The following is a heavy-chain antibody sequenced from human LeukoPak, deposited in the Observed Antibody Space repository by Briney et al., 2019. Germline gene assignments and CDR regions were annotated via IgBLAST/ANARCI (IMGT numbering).Heavy chain of an antibody. CDR3: ARERYDYVWGSYRYGGFDY. Sequence: TGRSLRLSCAASGFTFSSYGMHWVRQAPGKGLEWVAVISYDGSNKYYADSVKGRFTISRDNSKNTLYLQMNSLRAEDTAVYYCARERYDYVWGSYRYGGFDYWGQGTLVTVSS. CDR1: GFTFSSYG. J-gene: IGHJ4*02. CDR2: ISYDGSNK. D-gene: IGHD3-16*02. V-gene: IGHV3-30*03.